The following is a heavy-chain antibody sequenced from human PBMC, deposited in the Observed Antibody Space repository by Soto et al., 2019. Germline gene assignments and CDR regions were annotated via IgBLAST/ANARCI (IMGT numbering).Heavy chain of an antibody. CDR1: GGSISSGGYY. Sequence: SETLSLTCTVSGGSISSGGYYWSWIRQHPGKGLEWIGYIYYSGSTYYNPSLKSRVTISVDTSKNQFSLKLSSVTAADTAVYYCARDPSSSSEYVQHWGQGTLVTVSS. V-gene: IGHV4-31*03. CDR2: IYYSGST. J-gene: IGHJ1*01. CDR3: ARDPSSSSEYVQH. D-gene: IGHD6-6*01.